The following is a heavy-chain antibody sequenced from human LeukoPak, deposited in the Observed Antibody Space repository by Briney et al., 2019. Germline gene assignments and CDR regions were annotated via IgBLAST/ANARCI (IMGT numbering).Heavy chain of an antibody. CDR1: GGSISSYY. CDR2: IYYSGST. V-gene: IGHV4-59*08. Sequence: PSETLSLTCTVSGGSISSYYWSWIRQPPGKGLEWIGYIYYSGSTNYNPSLKSRVTISVDTSKNQFSLKLSSETAADTAVYYCARLTPRYSSAAKGWFDPWGQGTLVTVSS. D-gene: IGHD6-19*01. CDR3: ARLTPRYSSAAKGWFDP. J-gene: IGHJ5*02.